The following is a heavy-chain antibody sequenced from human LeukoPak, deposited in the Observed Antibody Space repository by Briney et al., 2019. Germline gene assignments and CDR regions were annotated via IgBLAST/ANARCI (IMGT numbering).Heavy chain of an antibody. CDR2: IYYSGST. D-gene: IGHD6-13*01. CDR1: GGSISSSSYY. Sequence: SETLSLTCTVSGGSISSSSYYWGWIRQPPGKGLEWIGSIYYSGSTYYNPSLKSRVTISVDTSKNQFSLKLSSVTAADTAVYYCARHSSWEPFYWGQGTLVTVSS. CDR3: ARHSSWEPFY. V-gene: IGHV4-39*01. J-gene: IGHJ4*02.